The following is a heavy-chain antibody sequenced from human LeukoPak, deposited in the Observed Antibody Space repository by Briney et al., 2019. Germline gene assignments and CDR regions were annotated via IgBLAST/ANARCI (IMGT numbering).Heavy chain of an antibody. CDR1: GFAFSDSW. Sequence: QTGGSLRLACAASGFAFSDSWMTWIRQAPGKGLEWVSAISGSGGSTYYADSVKGRFTISRDNSKNTLYLQMNSLGAEDTAVYYCAKTGIAVAGPPVWWYYYGMDVWGQGTTVTVSS. D-gene: IGHD6-19*01. CDR2: ISGSGGST. V-gene: IGHV3-23*01. CDR3: AKTGIAVAGPPVWWYYYGMDV. J-gene: IGHJ6*02.